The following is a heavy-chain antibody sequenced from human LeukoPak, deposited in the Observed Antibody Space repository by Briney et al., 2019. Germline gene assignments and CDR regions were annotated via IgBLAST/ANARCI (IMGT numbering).Heavy chain of an antibody. V-gene: IGHV3-74*03. CDR3: AKEGYCSSTSCSYYFDY. D-gene: IGHD2-2*01. CDR2: ISTDGSST. Sequence: GRSLRLSCAASGFTFSSYWMHWVRQAPGKGLVWVSRISTDGSSTMYADFVKGRFTISRDNAKNTLYLQMNSLRAEDTAVYYCAKEGYCSSTSCSYYFDYWGQGTLVTVST. J-gene: IGHJ4*02. CDR1: GFTFSSYW.